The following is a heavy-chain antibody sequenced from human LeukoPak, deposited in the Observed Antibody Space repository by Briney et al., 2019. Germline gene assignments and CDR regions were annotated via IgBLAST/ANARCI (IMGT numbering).Heavy chain of an antibody. V-gene: IGHV3-21*01. D-gene: IGHD4-17*01. CDR3: ARGRTHDYGVDYFDY. J-gene: IGHJ4*02. CDR1: GFTFSSYN. Sequence: GGSLRLSCAASGFTFSSYNMNWVRQAPGKGLEWVSSISGSSSYIYHADSVKGRFTISRDNAKNSLYLQMNSLRAEDTAVYYCARGRTHDYGVDYFDYWGQGTLVTVSS. CDR2: ISGSSSYI.